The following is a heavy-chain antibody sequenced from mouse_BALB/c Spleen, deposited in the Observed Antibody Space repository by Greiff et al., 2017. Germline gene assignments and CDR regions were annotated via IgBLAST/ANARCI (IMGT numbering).Heavy chain of an antibody. CDR3: VRERDGYDWFAY. V-gene: IGHV10-1*02. CDR2: IRSKSNNYAT. CDR1: GFTFNTYA. D-gene: IGHD2-2*01. Sequence: EVQRVESGGGLVQPKGSLKLSCAASGFTFNTYAMNWVRQAPGKGLEWVARIRSKSNNYATYYADSVKDRFTISRDDSQSMLYLQMNNLKTEDTAMYYCVRERDGYDWFAYWGQGTLVTVSA. J-gene: IGHJ3*01.